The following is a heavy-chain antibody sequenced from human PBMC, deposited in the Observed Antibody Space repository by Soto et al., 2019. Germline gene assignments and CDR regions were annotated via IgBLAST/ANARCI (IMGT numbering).Heavy chain of an antibody. J-gene: IGHJ6*02. D-gene: IGHD5-12*01. CDR1: GYTFTSYD. V-gene: IGHV1-8*01. Sequence: GDAVQVSCKASGYTFTSYDINWVRQATGQGLEWMGWMNPNSGNTGYAQKFQGRVTMTRNTSISTAYMELSSLRSEDTAVYYCARGRERRWLQRPYYYGMDVWGQGNTVTVSS. CDR3: ARGRERRWLQRPYYYGMDV. CDR2: MNPNSGNT.